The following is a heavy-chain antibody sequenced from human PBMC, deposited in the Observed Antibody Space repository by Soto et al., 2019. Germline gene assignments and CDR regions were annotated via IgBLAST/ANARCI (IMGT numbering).Heavy chain of an antibody. V-gene: IGHV3-23*01. J-gene: IGHJ4*02. CDR3: ARGYDYIWGSYRPGFDY. Sequence: GGSLRLSCAASGFTFSSYAMSWVRQAPGKGLEWVSAISGSGGSTYYADSVKGRFTISRDNSKNTLYLQMNSLRAEDTAVYYCARGYDYIWGSYRPGFDYWGQGTLVTVSS. CDR2: ISGSGGST. CDR1: GFTFSSYA. D-gene: IGHD3-16*02.